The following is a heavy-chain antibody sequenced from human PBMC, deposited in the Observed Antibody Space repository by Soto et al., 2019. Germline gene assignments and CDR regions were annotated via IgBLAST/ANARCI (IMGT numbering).Heavy chain of an antibody. CDR1: GGSISSGGYY. Sequence: QVQLQESGPGLVKPSQTLSLTCTVSGGSISSGGYYWSWIRQDPGKGLEWIGYIYYSGSTYYNPSLKSRVTISVDTSKNQFSLKLSSVTAADTAVYYCARGIDCSSTSCYAGWFDPWGQGTLVTVSS. J-gene: IGHJ5*02. CDR2: IYYSGST. V-gene: IGHV4-31*03. CDR3: ARGIDCSSTSCYAGWFDP. D-gene: IGHD2-2*01.